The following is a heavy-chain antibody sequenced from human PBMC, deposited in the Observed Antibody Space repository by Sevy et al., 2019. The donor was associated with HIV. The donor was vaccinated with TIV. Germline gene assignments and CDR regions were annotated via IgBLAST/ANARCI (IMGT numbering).Heavy chain of an antibody. V-gene: IGHV5-51*01. CDR2: IYPGDSDT. CDR3: ARHGGSHCSGASCYTGFDY. J-gene: IGHJ4*02. CDR1: GYSFSNYW. Sequence: GESLKISCKGSGYSFSNYWIGWVRQMPGKGLEWMGIIYPGDSDTRYSPSFEGQVTISADKSTSTAYLQWSSLQASDTAIYYCARHGGSHCSGASCYTGFDYWGQGTLVTVSS. D-gene: IGHD2-2*02.